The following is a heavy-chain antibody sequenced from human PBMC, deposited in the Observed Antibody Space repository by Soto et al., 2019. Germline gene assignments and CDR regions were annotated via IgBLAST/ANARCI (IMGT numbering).Heavy chain of an antibody. V-gene: IGHV4-30-4*01. J-gene: IGHJ4*02. CDR1: GGSISSGDHY. D-gene: IGHD2-21*02. CDR3: ARQRTSVVTQAYFDV. Sequence: PSETLSLTCTVSGGSISSGDHYWSWIRQPPGKGLEWIGYIYYSGTTYYNPPLKSRVSMSIDTSKDQFSLKLKSVTAADTALYFCARQRTSVVTQAYFDVWGPGSLVTVSS. CDR2: IYYSGTT.